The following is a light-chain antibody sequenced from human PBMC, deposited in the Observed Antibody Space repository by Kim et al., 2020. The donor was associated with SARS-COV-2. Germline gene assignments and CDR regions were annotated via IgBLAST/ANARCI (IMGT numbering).Light chain of an antibody. V-gene: IGLV3-1*01. CDR2: QDS. CDR1: KLGDKY. J-gene: IGLJ3*02. CDR3: QAWDSSTEV. Sequence: VAPGQTASITCSGDKLGDKYACWYQQKPGQSPVLVIYQDSKRPSGIPERFSGSNTGDTATLTISGTQAMDEADYYWQAWDSSTEVFGGGTQLTVL.